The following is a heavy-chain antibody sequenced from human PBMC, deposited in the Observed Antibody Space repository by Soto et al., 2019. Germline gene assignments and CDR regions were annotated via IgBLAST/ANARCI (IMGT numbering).Heavy chain of an antibody. CDR1: GGSSSRCYYY. J-gene: IGHJ6*02. V-gene: IGHV4-30-4*01. Sequence: PSETLAVTCTVSGGSSSRCYYYWSWIRQPPGKGLEWIGYIYYSGSTYYNPSLKSRVTISVDTSKNQFSLKLSSVAAADTAVYYCARAPYDFWSCSLSPYPPYYYYGMAVCGQGTTDTGS. CDR3: ARAPYDFWSCSLSPYPPYYYYGMAV. D-gene: IGHD3-3*01. CDR2: IYYSGST.